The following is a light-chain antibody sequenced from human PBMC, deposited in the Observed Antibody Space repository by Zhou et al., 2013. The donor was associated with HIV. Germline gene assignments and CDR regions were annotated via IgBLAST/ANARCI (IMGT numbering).Light chain of an antibody. V-gene: IGKV1-39*01. Sequence: DIQMTQSPSSLSASVGDRVTITCRASQSISSYLNWYQQKPGKAPRLLIYAASSLQSGVTSRFSGSGSGTDFALTISSLQPEDIATYSCQQTYSSPWTFGQQTYVEV. J-gene: IGKJ1*01. CDR3: QQTYSSPWT. CDR1: QSISSY. CDR2: AAS.